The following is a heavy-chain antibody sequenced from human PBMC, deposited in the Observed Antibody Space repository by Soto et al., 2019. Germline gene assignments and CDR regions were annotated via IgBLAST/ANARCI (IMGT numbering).Heavy chain of an antibody. V-gene: IGHV4-31*03. D-gene: IGHD2-15*01. Sequence: QVQLQESGPGLVKPSQTLSLTCTVSGGSISSGGYYWSWIRQHPGKGLEWIGYIYYSGSTYYNPSLKSRVTISVDTSKNQFSLKLSSVTAADTAVYYCARVPNIVVVVAATLGAFDIWGQGTMVTVSS. CDR3: ARVPNIVVVVAATLGAFDI. CDR1: GGSISSGGYY. J-gene: IGHJ3*02. CDR2: IYYSGST.